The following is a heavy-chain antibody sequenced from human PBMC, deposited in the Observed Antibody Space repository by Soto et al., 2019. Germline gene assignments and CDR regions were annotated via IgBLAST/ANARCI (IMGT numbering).Heavy chain of an antibody. V-gene: IGHV3-30-3*02. D-gene: IGHD3-10*01. CDR3: AKLVPWFAP. CDR2: ISYDGSNK. Sequence: GGSLRLSCAASGFTFSSYAMHWVRQAPGKGLEWVAVISYDGSNKYYADSVKGRFTISRDNSKNTLYLQMNSLRAEDTAVYYCAKLVPWFAPWGQVTLVTAS. CDR1: GFTFSSYA. J-gene: IGHJ5*02.